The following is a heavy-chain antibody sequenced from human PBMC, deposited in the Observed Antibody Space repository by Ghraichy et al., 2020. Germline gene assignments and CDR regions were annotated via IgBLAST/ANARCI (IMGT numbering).Heavy chain of an antibody. V-gene: IGHV3-21*01. J-gene: IGHJ6*02. CDR2: ISSSSYI. Sequence: GESLNISCAASGFTFSSYSMNWVRQAPGKGLEWVSSISSSSYIYYADSVKCRFSISRDNAKNSLYLQMNSLRAEDTAVYYCASEYSSSSSYYYYGMDVWGQGTTVTVSS. CDR3: ASEYSSSSSYYYYGMDV. CDR1: GFTFSSYS. D-gene: IGHD6-6*01.